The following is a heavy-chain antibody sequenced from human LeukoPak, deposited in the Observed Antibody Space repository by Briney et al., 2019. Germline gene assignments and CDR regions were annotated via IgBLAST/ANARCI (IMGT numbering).Heavy chain of an antibody. CDR1: GYTFTGYY. V-gene: IGHV1-2*06. CDR3: VPRGDGGFDY. CDR2: MNPNSGDT. J-gene: IGHJ4*02. D-gene: IGHD3-16*01. Sequence: ASVKVSCETSGYTFTGYYMHWVRQAPGQGLEWMGRMNPNSGDTNYAQKFQGRVTMTRDTSINTAYMELSSLRSDDTAVYYCVPRGDGGFDYWGQGTLVIVSS.